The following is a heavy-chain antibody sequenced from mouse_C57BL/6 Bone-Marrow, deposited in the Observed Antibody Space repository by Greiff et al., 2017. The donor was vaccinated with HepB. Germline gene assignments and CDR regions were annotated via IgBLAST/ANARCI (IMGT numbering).Heavy chain of an antibody. V-gene: IGHV5-17*01. CDR1: GFTFSDYG. D-gene: IGHD1-1*01. CDR3: ARAIYYYGRGFAY. Sequence: VQLQQSGGGLVKPGGSLKLSCAASGFTFSDYGMHWVRQAPEKGLEWVAYISSGSSTIYYADTVKGRFTISRDNAKNTLFLQMTSLRSEDTAMYYCARAIYYYGRGFAYWGQGTLVTVSA. J-gene: IGHJ3*01. CDR2: ISSGSSTI.